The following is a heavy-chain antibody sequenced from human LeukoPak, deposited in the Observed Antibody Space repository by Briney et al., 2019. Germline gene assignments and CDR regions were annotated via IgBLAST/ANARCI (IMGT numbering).Heavy chain of an antibody. V-gene: IGHV3-74*01. Sequence: GVSLRLSCAASGFTFSHYWMQWVRQAPGKGLVWVSRINSDGSSTTYADSVKGRFTISRDNAKNTLYLQMNSLRAEDTAEYYCARVWGSDAFDIWGQGTMVTVSS. CDR3: ARVWGSDAFDI. CDR2: INSDGSST. D-gene: IGHD3-16*01. CDR1: GFTFSHYW. J-gene: IGHJ3*02.